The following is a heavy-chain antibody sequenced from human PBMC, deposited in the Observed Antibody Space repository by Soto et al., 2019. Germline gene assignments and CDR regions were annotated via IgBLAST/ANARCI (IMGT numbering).Heavy chain of an antibody. CDR1: GFTVSSNY. D-gene: IGHD6-13*01. CDR2: IYSGGST. CDR3: ARGWSSSPFDY. Sequence: GGSLRLSCAASGFTVSSNYMSWVRQAPGKGLEWVSVIYSGGSTYYAGSAKGRFTISRDNSKNTLYLQMNSLRAEDTAVYYCARGWSSSPFDYWGQGTLVTVSS. V-gene: IGHV3-53*01. J-gene: IGHJ4*02.